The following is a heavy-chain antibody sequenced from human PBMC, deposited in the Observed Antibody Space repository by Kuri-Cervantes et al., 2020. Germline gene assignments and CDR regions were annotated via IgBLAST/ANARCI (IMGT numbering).Heavy chain of an antibody. J-gene: IGHJ4*02. V-gene: IGHV1-18*01. Sequence: ASVKVSCKASGYTFTSYGISWVRQAPGQGLEWMGWISAYNGNTNYAQKLQGRVTMTTDTSTSTAYMELRSLRSDDTAVYYCARDRQGIAAAGFDYWGQGTLVTSPQ. CDR2: ISAYNGNT. CDR1: GYTFTSYG. D-gene: IGHD6-13*01. CDR3: ARDRQGIAAAGFDY.